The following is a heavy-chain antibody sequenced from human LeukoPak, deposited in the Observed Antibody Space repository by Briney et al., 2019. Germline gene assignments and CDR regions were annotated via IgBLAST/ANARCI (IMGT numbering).Heavy chain of an antibody. CDR2: ISYSGST. CDR1: GGSISSYY. J-gene: IGHJ3*02. CDR3: ARQGYDILTGYIDAFDI. Sequence: SETLSLTCTVSGGSISSYYWSWIRQPPGKGLEWIGYISYSGSTNYNPSLKSRVTISIDTSKNQFSLKLRSVAAADTAIYYCARQGYDILTGYIDAFDIWGQGTMVTVSS. D-gene: IGHD3-9*01. V-gene: IGHV4-59*08.